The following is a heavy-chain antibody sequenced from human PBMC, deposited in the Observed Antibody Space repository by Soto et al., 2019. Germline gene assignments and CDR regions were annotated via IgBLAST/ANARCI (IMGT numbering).Heavy chain of an antibody. J-gene: IGHJ4*02. CDR3: ARWDNWNRPVERDY. CDR2: IYLGDFDT. Sequence: GESLKISCKGSGYSFTSYWIGWVRQMPGKGLEWMGIIYLGDFDTRYSPSFQGQVTISADKSISTAYLQWSSLKASDTAMYYCARWDNWNRPVERDYWGQGTLVTVSS. V-gene: IGHV5-51*01. D-gene: IGHD1-20*01. CDR1: GYSFTSYW.